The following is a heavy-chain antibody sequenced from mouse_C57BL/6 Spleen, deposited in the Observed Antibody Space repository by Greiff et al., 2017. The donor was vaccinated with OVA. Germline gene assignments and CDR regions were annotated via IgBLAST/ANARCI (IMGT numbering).Heavy chain of an antibody. CDR2: IHPNSGST. V-gene: IGHV1-64*01. CDR3: ARTEIYYDAMDY. CDR1: GYTFTSYW. Sequence: QVQLQQPGAELVKPGASVKLSCKASGYTFTSYWMHWVKQRPGQGLEWIGMIHPNSGSTNYNEKFKRKATLTVDKSSSTAYRQLSSLTSEDSAVYYCARTEIYYDAMDYWGQGTSVTVSS. D-gene: IGHD2-1*01. J-gene: IGHJ4*01.